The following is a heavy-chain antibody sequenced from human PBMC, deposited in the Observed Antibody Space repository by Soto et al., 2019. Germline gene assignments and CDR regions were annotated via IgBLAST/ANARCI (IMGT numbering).Heavy chain of an antibody. V-gene: IGHV3-13*05. J-gene: IGHJ6*02. CDR1: GFILSGYD. CDR3: ARAGYDSSGYYFYAMDV. Sequence: EEQLVESGGGLVQPGGSLRLSCVASGFILSGYDMPWVRQATGEGLEWVSAIGTAGDPYYSGSVKGRFTISRGNAENSVYLQMNSLRAGDTAVYYCARAGYDSSGYYFYAMDVWGPGTTVTVSS. CDR2: IGTAGDP. D-gene: IGHD3-22*01.